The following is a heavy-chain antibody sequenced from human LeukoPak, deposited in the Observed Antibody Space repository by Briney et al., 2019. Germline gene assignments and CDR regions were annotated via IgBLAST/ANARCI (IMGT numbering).Heavy chain of an antibody. CDR1: GFTFDDYA. D-gene: IGHD1-26*01. V-gene: IGHV3-9*01. CDR2: ISWNSGSI. J-gene: IGHJ4*02. CDR3: AKAGSQYLAWVIVGATIAPTYFDY. Sequence: PGRSLRLSCAASGFTFDDYAMHWVRQAPGKGLEWVSGISWNSGSIGYADSVKGRFTISRDNSKNTLYLQMNSLRAEDTAVYYCAKAGSQYLAWVIVGATIAPTYFDYWGQGTLVTVSS.